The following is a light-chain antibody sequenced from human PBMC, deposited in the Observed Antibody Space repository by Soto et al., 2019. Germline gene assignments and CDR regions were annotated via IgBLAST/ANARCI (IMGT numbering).Light chain of an antibody. V-gene: IGLV2-14*03. J-gene: IGLJ1*01. CDR3: VSFTSSTTYV. CDR1: SSDVGGSNF. CDR2: DVA. Sequence: SALTQPASVSASPGQSITISCTGTSSDVGGSNFVSWYQQHPGKPPKLIIYDVATRPSGVSNRFSGSKSGSTASLIISRLQTEDEADYYCVSFTSSTTYVFGSGTQLTVL.